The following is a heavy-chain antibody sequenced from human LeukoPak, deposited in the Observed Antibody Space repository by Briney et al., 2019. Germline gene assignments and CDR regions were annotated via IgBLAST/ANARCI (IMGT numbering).Heavy chain of an antibody. V-gene: IGHV4-31*03. D-gene: IGHD3-10*01. J-gene: IGHJ4*02. CDR1: GGSISSGGYY. Sequence: SQTLSLTCTVSGGSISSGGYYSSWIRQHPGKGLEWIGYIYYSGSTYYNPSLKSRVTISVDTSKNQFSLKLSSVTAADTAAYYCARTPDYYGSGSYQGYFDYWGQGTLVTVSS. CDR3: ARTPDYYGSGSYQGYFDY. CDR2: IYYSGST.